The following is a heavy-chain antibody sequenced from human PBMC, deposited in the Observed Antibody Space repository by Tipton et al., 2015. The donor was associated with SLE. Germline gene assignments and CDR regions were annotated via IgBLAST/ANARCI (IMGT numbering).Heavy chain of an antibody. CDR2: IYYSGST. CDR1: GGSISSSSYY. Sequence: TLSLTCTVSGGSISSSSYYWGWIRQPPGKGLEWIGSIYYSGSTYYNPSLKSRVTISEDTSKNQFSLKLSSVTAADTAVYYCARQLYGLPRAFDIWGQGTMVTVSS. J-gene: IGHJ3*02. D-gene: IGHD3-10*01. V-gene: IGHV4-39*01. CDR3: ARQLYGLPRAFDI.